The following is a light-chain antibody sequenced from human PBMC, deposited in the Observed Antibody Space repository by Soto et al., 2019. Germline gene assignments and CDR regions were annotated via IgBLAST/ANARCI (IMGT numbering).Light chain of an antibody. Sequence: DIQMTQSPSTLSASVGDRVTITCRASQSISSYLAWYQQKPGRAPKLLIFDASSLHSGVPSRFSGGGSGTDFTLTVSSLQPDDFATYYCQQYDTYPCTFGQGTKLEIK. CDR2: DAS. CDR1: QSISSY. CDR3: QQYDTYPCT. V-gene: IGKV1-5*01. J-gene: IGKJ2*02.